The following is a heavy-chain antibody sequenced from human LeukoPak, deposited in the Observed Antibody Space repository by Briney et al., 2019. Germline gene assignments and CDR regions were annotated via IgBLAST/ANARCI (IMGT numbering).Heavy chain of an antibody. Sequence: AGGSLRLSCAASGFTFRDYAMSWVRQAPEKGLDWVSVISASGGATDYADSVRGRFTIYRDNSRNTLYLQMNGLRAEDTAVYYCTKDRMESSWFGELLGYWGQGTLVTVSS. D-gene: IGHD3-10*01. CDR2: ISASGGAT. V-gene: IGHV3-23*01. CDR1: GFTFRDYA. J-gene: IGHJ4*02. CDR3: TKDRMESSWFGELLGY.